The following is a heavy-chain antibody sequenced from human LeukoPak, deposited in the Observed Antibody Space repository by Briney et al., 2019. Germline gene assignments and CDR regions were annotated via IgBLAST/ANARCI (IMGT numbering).Heavy chain of an antibody. CDR2: ISPYNGNT. J-gene: IGHJ5*02. CDR1: NYNFNSYG. CDR3: ARDKGELPS. D-gene: IGHD3-10*01. V-gene: IGHV1-18*01. Sequence: GASVKASCKASNYNFNSYGISWVRQAPGQGLEWMGWISPYNGNTNYAQKLQGRVTMTTDTSTSTAYMELRSLRSDDTAVYYCARDKGELPSWGQGTLVTVSS.